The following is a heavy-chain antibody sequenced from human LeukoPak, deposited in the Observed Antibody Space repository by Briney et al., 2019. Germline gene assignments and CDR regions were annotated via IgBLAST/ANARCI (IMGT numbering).Heavy chain of an antibody. D-gene: IGHD6-19*01. CDR2: FYHSGST. CDR3: ARQAVADAFDN. Sequence: SETLSLTCAVSGYSISSGFYWGWIRQPPGKGLEWIGSFYHSGSTYYNPSLRSRVTISVDTSKNQFSLKLSSVTAADTAVYYCARQAVADAFDNWGQRTMVTVSS. CDR1: GYSISSGFY. V-gene: IGHV4-38-2*01. J-gene: IGHJ3*02.